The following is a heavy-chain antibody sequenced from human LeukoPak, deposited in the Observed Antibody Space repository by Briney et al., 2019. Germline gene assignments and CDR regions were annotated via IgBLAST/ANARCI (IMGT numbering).Heavy chain of an antibody. Sequence: ASVKVSCKASGYTFTGYYMHWVRQAPGQGLEWMGWINPNSGGTNYAQKFQGRVTMTRDTSISTAYMELSRLRSDDTAVYYCARDFEVRGETGGYMDVWGKGTTVTVSS. V-gene: IGHV1-2*02. CDR2: INPNSGGT. CDR1: GYTFTGYY. J-gene: IGHJ6*03. CDR3: ARDFEVRGETGGYMDV. D-gene: IGHD3-10*01.